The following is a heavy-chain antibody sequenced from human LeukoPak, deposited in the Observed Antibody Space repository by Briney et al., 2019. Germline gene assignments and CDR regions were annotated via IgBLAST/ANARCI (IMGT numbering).Heavy chain of an antibody. Sequence: SETLSLTCTVSGGSISSYYWSWIRQPPGKGLEWIGYIYHSGSTNYNPSLKSRVTISVDTSKNQFSLKLSSVTAADTAVYYCARVTVGSGWSNWFDPWGQGTLVTVSS. J-gene: IGHJ5*02. V-gene: IGHV4-59*13. CDR1: GGSISSYY. CDR3: ARVTVGSGWSNWFDP. D-gene: IGHD6-19*01. CDR2: IYHSGST.